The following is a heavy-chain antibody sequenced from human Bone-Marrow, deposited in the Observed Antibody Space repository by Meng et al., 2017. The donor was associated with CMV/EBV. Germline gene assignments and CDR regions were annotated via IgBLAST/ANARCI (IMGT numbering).Heavy chain of an antibody. CDR2: MNPNSGNT. Sequence: YDIDGVRQATGQELGWMGWMNPNSGNTGYAQKFQGRVTMTRNTSISTAYMELSSLRSEGTAVYYCARGRIRYYYDSSGYYNNWFDPWGQGTLVTVSS. J-gene: IGHJ5*02. CDR3: ARGRIRYYYDSSGYYNNWFDP. CDR1: YD. D-gene: IGHD3-22*01. V-gene: IGHV1-8*01.